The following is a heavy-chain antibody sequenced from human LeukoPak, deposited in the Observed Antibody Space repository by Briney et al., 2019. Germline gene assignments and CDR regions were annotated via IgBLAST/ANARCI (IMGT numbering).Heavy chain of an antibody. CDR2: IWYDGSNK. CDR1: GFTFSSYG. D-gene: IGHD3-22*01. V-gene: IGHV3-33*06. J-gene: IGHJ4*02. CDR3: AKGRYDSSGFNWAA. Sequence: GGSLRLSCAASGFTFSSYGMLWVRQAPGKGLEWVAVIWYDGSNKYYADSVKGRFTISRDNSKNTLYLQMNSLRAEDTAVYYCAKGRYDSSGFNWAAWGQGTLVTVSS.